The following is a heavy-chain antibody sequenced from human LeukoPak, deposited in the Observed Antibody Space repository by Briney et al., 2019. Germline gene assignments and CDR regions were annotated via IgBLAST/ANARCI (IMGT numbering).Heavy chain of an antibody. V-gene: IGHV5-51*01. D-gene: IGHD6-19*01. J-gene: IGHJ4*02. CDR3: ARSSLIAVAGEWLPGHFDY. CDR1: GYSFPNYW. Sequence: GESLKISCKGSGYSFPNYWIGWVRQMPGKGLEWMGIIYPGDSDTRYSPSFQGQVTISADKSINTAYLQWSSLKASDTAMYYCARSSLIAVAGEWLPGHFDYWGQGTLVTVSS. CDR2: IYPGDSDT.